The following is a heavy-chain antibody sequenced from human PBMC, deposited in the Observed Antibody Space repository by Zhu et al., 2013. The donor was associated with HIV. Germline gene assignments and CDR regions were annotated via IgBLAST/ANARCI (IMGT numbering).Heavy chain of an antibody. CDR1: GYTFTSYG. Sequence: QVQLVQSGAEVKKPGASVKVSCKASGYTFTSYGISWVRQAPGQGLEWMGWISAYNGNTNYAQKLQGRVTMTTDTSTSTAYMELRSLRSDDTAVYYCARRMFKDTAMVMVSAFDIWGQGTMVTVSS. J-gene: IGHJ3*02. CDR3: ARRMFKDTAMVMVSAFDI. V-gene: IGHV1-18*01. D-gene: IGHD5-18*01. CDR2: ISAYNGNT.